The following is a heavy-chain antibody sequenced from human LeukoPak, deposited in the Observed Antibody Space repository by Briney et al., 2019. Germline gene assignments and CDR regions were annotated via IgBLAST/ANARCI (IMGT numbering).Heavy chain of an antibody. J-gene: IGHJ4*02. CDR1: GFTFSNYG. V-gene: IGHV3-33*01. CDR2: IWYDGSNK. CDR3: ARETGFY. D-gene: IGHD1-14*01. Sequence: GGSLRLSCAASGFTFSNYGMHWVRQAPGKGLEWVAVIWYDGSNKYYADSVKGRFTISRDNSKDTLYLQMNTLRAEDTAVYYCARETGFYWGQGTLVTVSS.